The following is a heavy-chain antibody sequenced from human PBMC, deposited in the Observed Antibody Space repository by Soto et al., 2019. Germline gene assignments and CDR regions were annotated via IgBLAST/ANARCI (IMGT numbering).Heavy chain of an antibody. Sequence: PSETLSLTCAVSGVNISSSNWWSWVRQPPGKGLEWIGEIYHSGSTNYNPSLKSRVTISVDTSKNQFSLKLSSVTAADTAVYYCARGDDYGDYDYWGQGTLVTVSS. CDR1: GVNISSSNW. V-gene: IGHV4-4*02. D-gene: IGHD4-17*01. CDR2: IYHSGST. J-gene: IGHJ4*02. CDR3: ARGDDYGDYDY.